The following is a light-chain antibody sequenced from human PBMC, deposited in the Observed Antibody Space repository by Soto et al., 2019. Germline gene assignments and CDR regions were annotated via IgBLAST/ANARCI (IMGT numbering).Light chain of an antibody. Sequence: QPVLTQPPSASATPGQRVTISCSGSSSNIGNFFVYWYQQLPGTAPKLLIYRSNQRPSGVPDRFSGSKSGTSASLAISGLRSEDEADYYCAAWDDSLSGWVFGGGTKLTVL. CDR1: SSNIGNFF. CDR3: AAWDDSLSGWV. J-gene: IGLJ3*02. V-gene: IGLV1-47*01. CDR2: RSN.